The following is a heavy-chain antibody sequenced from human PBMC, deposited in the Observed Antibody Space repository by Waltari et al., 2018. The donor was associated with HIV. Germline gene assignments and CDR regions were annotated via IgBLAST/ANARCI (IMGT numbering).Heavy chain of an antibody. J-gene: IGHJ2*01. CDR3: ARHALRVGAAYWNFDL. D-gene: IGHD1-26*01. Sequence: QLQLQESGPGLVQPSETLSLTCPVSGGPVSSSSYFWGWIRQPPGKGLEWVGRIYYTGRAYYNPSLKSRVTISVDTSKNQFSLKVTSVTAADTAVYYCARHALRVGAAYWNFDLWGRGTLVTVSS. CDR1: GGPVSSSSYF. V-gene: IGHV4-39*01. CDR2: IYYTGRA.